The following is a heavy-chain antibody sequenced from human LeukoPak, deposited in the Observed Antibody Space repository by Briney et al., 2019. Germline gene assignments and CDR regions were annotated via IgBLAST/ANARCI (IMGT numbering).Heavy chain of an antibody. Sequence: SETLSLTCTVSGGSISSYFWNWIRQPPGKGLEWLGYIHYSGSTNYNPSLKSRVTISVDTSKSQFSLRLASVTAADTAIYYCARGSPVADHWGRGTLVTVSS. CDR3: ARGSPVADH. CDR1: GGSISSYF. CDR2: IHYSGST. J-gene: IGHJ5*02. V-gene: IGHV4-59*01.